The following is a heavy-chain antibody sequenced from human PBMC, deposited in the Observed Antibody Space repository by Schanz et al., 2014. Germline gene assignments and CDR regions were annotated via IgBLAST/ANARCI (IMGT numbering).Heavy chain of an antibody. D-gene: IGHD3-10*01. CDR2: ISGSGGST. J-gene: IGHJ5*02. CDR3: AGPALRYGDNCFDP. Sequence: EVQLVESGGGLVQPGGSLRLSCTASGFTFSSYAMSWVRQAPGKGLEWVSAISGSGGSTYYADSVKGRFTISRDNSKNTVYLQMSSLRAEDTAVYYCAGPALRYGDNCFDPWGQGTLVTVSS. CDR1: GFTFSSYA. V-gene: IGHV3-23*04.